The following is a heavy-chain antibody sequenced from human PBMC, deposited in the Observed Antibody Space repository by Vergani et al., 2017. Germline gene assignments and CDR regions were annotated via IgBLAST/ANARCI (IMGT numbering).Heavy chain of an antibody. D-gene: IGHD3-22*01. CDR2: ISGSGSDT. V-gene: IGHV3-23*01. J-gene: IGHJ4*02. Sequence: EVQLLESGGGLVQPGGSLRLSCAASGFTFSSYAMSWVRQAPGKGLEWVSAISGSGSDTYYANSVKGRFTISSDNSKNTLYLQMNSLRAEDTAVYYCAKANYYDSSGYYPSVDYWGQGTLVTVSS. CDR3: AKANYYDSSGYYPSVDY. CDR1: GFTFSSYA.